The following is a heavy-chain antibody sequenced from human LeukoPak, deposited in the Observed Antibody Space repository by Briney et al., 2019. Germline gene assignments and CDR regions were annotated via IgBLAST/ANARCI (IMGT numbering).Heavy chain of an antibody. J-gene: IGHJ4*01. CDR2: IYDSGST. CDR1: GGSISSYY. CDR3: ARTVLSYCRGGSCPYFDY. V-gene: IGHV4-59*01. D-gene: IGHD2-15*01. Sequence: SETLSLTCTVSGGSISSYYWSWIRQPPGKGVEWIGYIYDSGSTNYNPSLTSRVTISVDTSKKQFSFKLSSLTAADTAVYYCARTVLSYCRGGSCPYFDYWGQGTLVTVSS.